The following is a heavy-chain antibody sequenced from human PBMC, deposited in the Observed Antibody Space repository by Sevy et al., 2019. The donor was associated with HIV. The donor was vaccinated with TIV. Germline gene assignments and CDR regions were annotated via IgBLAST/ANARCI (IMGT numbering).Heavy chain of an antibody. CDR2: IESKIDGGTI. V-gene: IGHV3-15*04. CDR1: GFTFSSAW. Sequence: GGSLRLSCAVSGFTFSSAWMSWFRQTPGKRLEWVGRIESKIDGGTIYYAAPVKGRFSISRDDSKNTLFLQMNSLKTEDTAVYYCVTDPPPEQLVSDYWGQGTLVTVSS. CDR3: VTDPPPEQLVSDY. J-gene: IGHJ4*02. D-gene: IGHD6-6*01.